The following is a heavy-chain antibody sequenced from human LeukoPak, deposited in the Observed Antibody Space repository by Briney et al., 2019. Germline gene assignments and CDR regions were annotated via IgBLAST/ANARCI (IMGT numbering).Heavy chain of an antibody. V-gene: IGHV4-59*01. CDR3: ARSLVVAGYYYYYYMDV. D-gene: IGHD6-19*01. Sequence: SETLSLTCIVSGGSISSYHWSWIRQSPGKGLEWIGYIYYSGSTNYNPSLKSRVTISVDTSKNQFSLKLSSVTAADTAVYHCARSLVVAGYYYYYYMDVWGKGTTVTVSS. J-gene: IGHJ6*03. CDR1: GGSISSYH. CDR2: IYYSGST.